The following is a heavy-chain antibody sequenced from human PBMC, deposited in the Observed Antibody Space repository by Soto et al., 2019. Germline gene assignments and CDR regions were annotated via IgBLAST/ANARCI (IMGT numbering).Heavy chain of an antibody. V-gene: IGHV3-23*01. D-gene: IGHD2-15*01. Sequence: EVQLLESGGGLVHPGGFLKLSCAASGFTFSSNARSWVRQAPGKGLEWVSAISGSGVSTYYADSVTGRFTISRDNSKDTVDLQISSLRAEDTAVYYCATSSACSGGFCYWGQGTLVTVPS. CDR2: ISGSGVST. CDR1: GFTFSSNA. J-gene: IGHJ4*02. CDR3: ATSSACSGGFCY.